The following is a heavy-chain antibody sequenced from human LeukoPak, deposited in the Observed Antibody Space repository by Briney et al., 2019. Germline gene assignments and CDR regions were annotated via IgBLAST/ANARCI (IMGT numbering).Heavy chain of an antibody. CDR2: IYTSGST. CDR3: ARHRFDYGSGSYYGYYYYYGMDV. V-gene: IGHV4-4*07. J-gene: IGHJ6*02. Sequence: SETLSLTCTVSGGSISSYYWSWIRQPAGKGLEWIGRIYTSGSTNYNPSLKSRVTMSVDTSKNQFSLKLSSVTAADTAVYYCARHRFDYGSGSYYGYYYYYGMDVWGQGTTVTVSS. D-gene: IGHD3-10*01. CDR1: GGSISSYY.